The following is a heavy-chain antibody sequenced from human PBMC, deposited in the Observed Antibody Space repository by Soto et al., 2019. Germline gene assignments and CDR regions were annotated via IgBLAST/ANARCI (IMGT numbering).Heavy chain of an antibody. CDR2: ISYDGSNK. Sequence: QVQLVESGGGVVQPGRSLRLSCAASGFTFSSYGMHWVRQAPGKGLEWVAVISYDGSNKYYADSVKGRFTISRDNSKNTLYLQMNSLGAEDTGVYYCAKAGEEGYCTNGVFWVMDVWGQGTTVTVSS. CDR1: GFTFSSYG. J-gene: IGHJ6*02. CDR3: AKAGEEGYCTNGVFWVMDV. D-gene: IGHD2-8*01. V-gene: IGHV3-30*18.